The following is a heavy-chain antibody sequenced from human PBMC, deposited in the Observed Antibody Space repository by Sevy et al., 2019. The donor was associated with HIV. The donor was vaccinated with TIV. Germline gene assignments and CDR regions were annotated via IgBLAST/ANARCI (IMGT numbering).Heavy chain of an antibody. J-gene: IGHJ6*02. CDR1: GFTFSDYY. V-gene: IGHV3-11*01. Sequence: GGSLRLSCAASGFTFSDYYMSWIRQAPGKGLEWVSYISSSGSTIYYADSVKGRFTISRDNAENSLYLQMNSLRAEDTAVYYCARDVGIAAAGYTKKGGMDVWGQGTTVTVSS. D-gene: IGHD6-13*01. CDR3: ARDVGIAAAGYTKKGGMDV. CDR2: ISSSGSTI.